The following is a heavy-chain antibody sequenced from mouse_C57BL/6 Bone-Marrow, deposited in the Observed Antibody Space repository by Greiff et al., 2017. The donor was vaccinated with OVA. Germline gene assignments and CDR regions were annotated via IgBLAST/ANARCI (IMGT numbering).Heavy chain of an antibody. CDR3: ARDYYYGSWFDY. CDR2: IYPRSGNT. Sequence: QVQLQQSGAELARPGASVKLSCKASGYTFTSYGISWVKQRTGQGLEWIGEIYPRSGNTYYTEKFKGKATLTADKSSSTAYMELRSLTSEDSAVDFCARDYYYGSWFDYWGQGTMVTVSA. V-gene: IGHV1-81*01. J-gene: IGHJ3*01. CDR1: GYTFTSYG. D-gene: IGHD1-1*01.